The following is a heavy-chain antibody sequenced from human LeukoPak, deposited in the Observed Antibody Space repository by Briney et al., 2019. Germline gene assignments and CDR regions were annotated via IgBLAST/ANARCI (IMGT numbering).Heavy chain of an antibody. J-gene: IGHJ3*02. CDR1: GYTFTSYG. CDR3: ARPRLPGRSVDAFDI. V-gene: IGHV1-18*01. D-gene: IGHD6-19*01. Sequence: ASVKVSCKASGYTFTSYGISWVRQAPGQGLEWMGWISAYNGNTNYAQKLQGRVTMTTDTSTSTAYMELRSLRSDDTAVYYCARPRLPGRSVDAFDIWGQGTMVTVPS. CDR2: ISAYNGNT.